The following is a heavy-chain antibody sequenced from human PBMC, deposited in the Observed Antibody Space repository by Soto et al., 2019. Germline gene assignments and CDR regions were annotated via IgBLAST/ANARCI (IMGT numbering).Heavy chain of an antibody. V-gene: IGHV1-18*01. CDR3: AREGDVPYYYYGMDL. CDR1: GYIFTRYG. D-gene: IGHD2-21*02. Sequence: QVHLVQSGAEVKKPGASEKVSCKTAGYIFTRYGISWVRQAPGQGLEWMGWISGYDGRTNFAQKVQDRVTMTTDTSTSTVYMELRSLSSDDTAVYYCAREGDVPYYYYGMDLWGQGTTVTVSS. J-gene: IGHJ6*02. CDR2: ISGYDGRT.